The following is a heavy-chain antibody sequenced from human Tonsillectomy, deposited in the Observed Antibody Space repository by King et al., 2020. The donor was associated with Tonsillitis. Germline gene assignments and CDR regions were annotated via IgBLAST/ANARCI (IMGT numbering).Heavy chain of an antibody. J-gene: IGHJ5*02. CDR3: AREYYHFSFDP. V-gene: IGHV4-61*02. CDR2: IFTSGST. CDR1: GGSISSDIYY. Sequence: VQLQESGPGLVKPSQTLSLTCTVSGGSISSDIYYWNWIRQPAGKGLEWIGRIFTSGSTNYNPSLKSRVTISVDTSKNHFSLRLSSVTAADTAGYYCAREYYHFSFDPWGQGTLVTVSS. D-gene: IGHD3-3*01.